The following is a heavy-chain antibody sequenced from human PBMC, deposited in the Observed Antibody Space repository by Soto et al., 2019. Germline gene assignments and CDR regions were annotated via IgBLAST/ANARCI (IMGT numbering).Heavy chain of an antibody. D-gene: IGHD6-13*01. V-gene: IGHV3-30-3*01. CDR3: ARSAGKGGLAAPIDY. Sequence: PGGSLRLSCAASGFTLSSYPMHWVRQAPGKGLEWVALISYDGVHKYYADSVKGRFTISRDNSKNTLYLQMNSLRDEDTAVYYCARSAGKGGLAAPIDYWGQGTLVTVS. CDR2: ISYDGVHK. CDR1: GFTLSSYP. J-gene: IGHJ4*02.